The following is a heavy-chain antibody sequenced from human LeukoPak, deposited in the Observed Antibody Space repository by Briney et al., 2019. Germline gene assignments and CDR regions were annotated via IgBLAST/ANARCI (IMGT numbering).Heavy chain of an antibody. CDR2: IYYSGST. CDR3: ARTYCSGGSCYSFDY. CDR1: GGSISSSSYY. Sequence: NPSETLSLTCTVSGGSISSSSYYWGWIRQPPGKGLEWIGSIYYSGSTYYNPSLKSLVTISVDTSKNQFSLKLSSVTAADTAVYYCARTYCSGGSCYSFDYWGQGTLVTVSS. D-gene: IGHD2-15*01. V-gene: IGHV4-39*07. J-gene: IGHJ4*02.